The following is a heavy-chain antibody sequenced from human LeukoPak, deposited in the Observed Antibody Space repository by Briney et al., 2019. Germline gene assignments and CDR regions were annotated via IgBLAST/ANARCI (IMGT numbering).Heavy chain of an antibody. D-gene: IGHD6-6*01. CDR1: GGSISGSY. Sequence: SETLSLTCAVSGGSISGSYWSWIRQPPGKALEWIGYIYRSGTTSFNPSLKSRVTMSVDTYKNQFSLNLDSVTAADTAVYYCARHTATTYSSSSDWFDPWGQGALVTVSS. J-gene: IGHJ5*02. CDR3: ARHTATTYSSSSDWFDP. CDR2: IYRSGTT. V-gene: IGHV4-4*09.